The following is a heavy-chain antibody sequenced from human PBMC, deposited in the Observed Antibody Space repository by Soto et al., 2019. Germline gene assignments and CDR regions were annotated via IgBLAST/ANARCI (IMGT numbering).Heavy chain of an antibody. CDR2: IYYSGST. CDR3: ARQGLGVPAAEFDY. CDR1: GGSISSYY. Sequence: SGTLSLTCTVSGGSISSYYWSWIRQPPGKGLEWIGYIYYSGSTNYNPSLKSRVTISVDTSKNQFSLKLSSVTAADTVVYYCARQGLGVPAAEFDYWGQGTLVTVSS. V-gene: IGHV4-59*08. J-gene: IGHJ4*02. D-gene: IGHD2-2*01.